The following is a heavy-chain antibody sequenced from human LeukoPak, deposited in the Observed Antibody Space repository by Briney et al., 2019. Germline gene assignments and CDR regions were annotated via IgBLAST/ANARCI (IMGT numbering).Heavy chain of an antibody. CDR1: GFTFSSYS. CDR3: ARVRKLELRY. D-gene: IGHD1-7*01. CDR2: ISSSSSYI. Sequence: GGSLRLSCAASGFTFSSYSMNWVRQAPGKGLEWVSSISSSSSYIYYADSVKGRFTISRDNAKNSLYLQVNSLRAEDTAVYYCARVRKLELRYWGQGTLVTVSS. V-gene: IGHV3-21*01. J-gene: IGHJ4*02.